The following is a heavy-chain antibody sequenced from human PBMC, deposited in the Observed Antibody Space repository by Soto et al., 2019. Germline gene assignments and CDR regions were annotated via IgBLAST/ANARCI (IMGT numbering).Heavy chain of an antibody. CDR3: ARVGDYGDYDDAFDI. V-gene: IGHV4-30-2*01. J-gene: IGHJ3*02. CDR2: IYHSGST. CDR1: GGSISSGGYS. Sequence: QLQLQESGSGLVKPSQTLSLTCAVSGGSISSGGYSWSWIRQPPGKGLEWIGYIYHSGSTYYNPSLKSRVTISVDRSKNQFSLKLSSVTAADTAVYYCARVGDYGDYDDAFDIWGQGTMVTVSS. D-gene: IGHD4-17*01.